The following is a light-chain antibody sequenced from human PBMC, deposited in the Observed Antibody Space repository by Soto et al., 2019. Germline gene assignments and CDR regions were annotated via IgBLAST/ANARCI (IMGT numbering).Light chain of an antibody. CDR3: SSYTSSSTHV. CDR1: SSDIGAFTF. V-gene: IGLV2-14*03. Sequence: QSVLTQPASVSGSPGQSITISCTGTSSDIGAFTFVSWYQQHPGKVPKLMIFDVNRRPSGVSDRFSGFKSGNTASLTISGLQAEDEGDYYCSSYTSSSTHVFGSGTQLTVL. CDR2: DVN. J-gene: IGLJ1*01.